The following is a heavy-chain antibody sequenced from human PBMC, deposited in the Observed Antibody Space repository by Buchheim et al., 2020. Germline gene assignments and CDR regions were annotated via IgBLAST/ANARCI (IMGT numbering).Heavy chain of an antibody. V-gene: IGHV4-59*01. CDR2: IYYSGST. Sequence: QVQLQESGPGLVKPSETLSLTCTVSGGSISSYYWSWIRQPPGKGLEWIGYIYYSGSTNYNPSLKSRVTISVDTSKNQFSLKLSSVTAADTAVYYCARVGSEDIVVVPAATKDYYGMDVWGQGTT. J-gene: IGHJ6*02. CDR3: ARVGSEDIVVVPAATKDYYGMDV. CDR1: GGSISSYY. D-gene: IGHD2-2*01.